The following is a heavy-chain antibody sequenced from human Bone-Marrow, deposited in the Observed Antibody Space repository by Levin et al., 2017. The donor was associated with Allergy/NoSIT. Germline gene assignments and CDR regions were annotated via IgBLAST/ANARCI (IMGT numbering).Heavy chain of an antibody. V-gene: IGHV1-2*02. CDR2: INVNTGAT. CDR1: GYSFSDYY. CDR3: TRGGGSGSYKNFDS. J-gene: IGHJ4*02. Sequence: GESLKISCQASGYSFSDYYLHWLRQAPGQGLEWVGWINVNTGATNYAQKFQDRVALTTDTSISTAYMELSRLKSDDTAVYYCTRGGGSGSYKNFDSWGQGTLVTVSS. D-gene: IGHD3-10*01.